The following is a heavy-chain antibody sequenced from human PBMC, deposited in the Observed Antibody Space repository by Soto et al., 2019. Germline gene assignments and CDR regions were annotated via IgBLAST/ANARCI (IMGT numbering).Heavy chain of an antibody. CDR2: INHSGST. CDR3: ARSALGLATLKILEY. D-gene: IGHD3-3*02. V-gene: IGHV4-34*01. Sequence: SETLSLTCAVYGGSFSGYYWNWIRQPPGKGLEWIGEINHSGSTNYNPSLKSRVMISVDTSKNQLSLKLSSVTAADTAVYYCARSALGLATLKILEYWSQGTPVTVSS. J-gene: IGHJ4*02. CDR1: GGSFSGYY.